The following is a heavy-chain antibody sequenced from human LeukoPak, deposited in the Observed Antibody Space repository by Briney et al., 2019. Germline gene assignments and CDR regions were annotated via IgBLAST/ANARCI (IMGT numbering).Heavy chain of an antibody. Sequence: SVKVSCKASGGTFSSYAISWVRQAPGQGLEWMGGIIPIFGTANYAQKFQGRVTITADESTSTAYMELSSLRSEDTAVYYCARDRKAPDAFDIWGQGTMVTVSS. V-gene: IGHV1-69*13. CDR1: GGTFSSYA. CDR3: ARDRKAPDAFDI. CDR2: IIPIFGTA. D-gene: IGHD1-14*01. J-gene: IGHJ3*02.